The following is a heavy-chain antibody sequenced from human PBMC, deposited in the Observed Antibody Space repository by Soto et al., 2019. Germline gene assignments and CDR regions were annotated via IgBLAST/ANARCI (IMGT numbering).Heavy chain of an antibody. Sequence: QVQLVESGAEVKKPGASVKVSCQASGYTFTNYGISWVRQAPGQGLEWMGWISGYNGNTKYAQKFQGRVTMTTDTPTNKAYMELRSLRSDDTAVYYCARDREYYYDSSGNYYYHYGMDVWGQGTTVTVS. CDR3: ARDREYYYDSSGNYYYHYGMDV. CDR2: ISGYNGNT. D-gene: IGHD3-22*01. V-gene: IGHV1-18*04. CDR1: GYTFTNYG. J-gene: IGHJ6*02.